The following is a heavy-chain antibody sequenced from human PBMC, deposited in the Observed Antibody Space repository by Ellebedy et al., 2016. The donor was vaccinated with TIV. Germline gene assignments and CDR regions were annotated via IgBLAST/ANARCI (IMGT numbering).Heavy chain of an antibody. CDR3: ARGRGYYDSKSYYKGHDY. J-gene: IGHJ4*02. CDR2: MNPNSGNT. CDR1: GYTFTSYD. Sequence: AASVKVSCKASGYTFTSYDINWVRQATGQGLEWMGWMNPNSGNTGYAQNFQGRVTMTRNTSISTAYMELSSLRSEDTAVYHCARGRGYYDSKSYYKGHDYWGQGTLVTVSS. V-gene: IGHV1-8*01. D-gene: IGHD3-10*01.